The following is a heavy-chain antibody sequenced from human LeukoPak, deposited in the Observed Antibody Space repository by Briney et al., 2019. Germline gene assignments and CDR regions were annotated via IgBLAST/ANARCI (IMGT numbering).Heavy chain of an antibody. CDR2: INHSGST. Sequence: SETLSLTCGVYGGSFSGYYWSWIRQPPGKGREWIGEINHSGSTNYNPSLKSRVTISVDTSKNQFSLKLSSVTAADTAVYYCARIARYCSSTSCPLDAFDLWGQGTMVTVFS. CDR3: ARIARYCSSTSCPLDAFDL. CDR1: GGSFSGYY. D-gene: IGHD2-2*01. V-gene: IGHV4-34*01. J-gene: IGHJ3*01.